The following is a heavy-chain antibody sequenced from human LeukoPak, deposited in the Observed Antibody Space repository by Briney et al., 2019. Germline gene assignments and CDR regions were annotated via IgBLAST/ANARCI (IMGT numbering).Heavy chain of an antibody. Sequence: PGGSLRLSCAASGFTFSSYEMNWVRQAPGKGLEWVSYIGSRGSIKYYADSVKDRFTISRDNAKNSLYLQMNSLRAEDTAVYYCARDPTFFDYWGQGTLVTVSS. J-gene: IGHJ4*02. V-gene: IGHV3-48*03. CDR2: IGSRGSIK. CDR3: ARDPTFFDY. CDR1: GFTFSSYE. D-gene: IGHD4-11*01.